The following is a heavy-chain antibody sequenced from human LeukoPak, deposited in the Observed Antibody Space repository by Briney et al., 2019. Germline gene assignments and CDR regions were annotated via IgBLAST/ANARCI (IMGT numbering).Heavy chain of an antibody. CDR1: GGSISSYY. J-gene: IGHJ4*02. V-gene: IGHV4-59*01. D-gene: IGHD6-19*01. CDR3: ARALRRNIGSGWYRLDY. Sequence: SETLSLTCTVSGGSISSYYWSWIRQPPGKGLEWIGYIYYSWSTNYNPSLKSRVTISVDTSKNQFSLKLSSVTAADTAVYYCARALRRNIGSGWYRLDYWGQGTLVTVSS. CDR2: IYYSWST.